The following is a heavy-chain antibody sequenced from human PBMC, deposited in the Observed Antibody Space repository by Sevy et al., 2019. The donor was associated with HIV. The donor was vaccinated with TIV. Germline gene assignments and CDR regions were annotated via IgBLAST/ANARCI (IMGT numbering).Heavy chain of an antibody. CDR1: GFTFSSFG. D-gene: IGHD3-10*01. CDR3: AKDGPPYYTSGSYMYYFDY. J-gene: IGHJ4*02. Sequence: GGSLRLSCAASGFTFSSFGMHWVRQVPGKGLEWVSFISYDGSDKRYVDSVKGRFTISRDSSKNTLYLQMNSLRGGDTAVYYCAKDGPPYYTSGSYMYYFDYWGQGAPVTVSS. CDR2: ISYDGSDK. V-gene: IGHV3-30*18.